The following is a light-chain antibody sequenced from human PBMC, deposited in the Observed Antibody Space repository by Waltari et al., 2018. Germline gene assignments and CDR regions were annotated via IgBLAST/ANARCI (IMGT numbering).Light chain of an antibody. Sequence: QSALTQPASVSGSPGQSITISCTGSSRDVGGYNSFSWYQQHPGNAPKLMIYDVSNRPSGVSYRFSGSKSGNTASLTISGLQAEDEADYYCSSYTSSSVVFGGGTKLTVL. CDR3: SSYTSSSVV. CDR2: DVS. V-gene: IGLV2-14*01. J-gene: IGLJ2*01. CDR1: SRDVGGYNS.